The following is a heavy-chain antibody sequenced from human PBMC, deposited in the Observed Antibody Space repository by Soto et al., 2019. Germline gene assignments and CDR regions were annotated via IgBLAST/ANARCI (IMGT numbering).Heavy chain of an antibody. CDR1: GYTFTSYG. V-gene: IGHV1-18*01. J-gene: IGHJ5*02. CDR3: ARDHDIVVVVAATRDYWLDP. Sequence: ASVKVSCKGSGYTFTSYGISWVRQAPGQGLEWMGWISAYNGNTNYAQKLQGRVTMTTDTSTSTAYMELRSLRSDDTAVYYCARDHDIVVVVAATRDYWLDPWGQGTLVTVSS. D-gene: IGHD2-15*01. CDR2: ISAYNGNT.